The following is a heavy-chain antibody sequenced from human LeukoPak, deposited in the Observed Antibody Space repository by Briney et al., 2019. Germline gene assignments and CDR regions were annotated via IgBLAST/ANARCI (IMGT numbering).Heavy chain of an antibody. CDR3: ASERFGDENWFDP. Sequence: ASVKVSCKASGGTFSSYAISWVRQAPGQGLEWMGGIIPIFGTANYAQKFQGRVTITADKSTSTAYMELSSLRSEDTAVYYCASERFGDENWFDPWGQGTLVTVSS. J-gene: IGHJ5*02. V-gene: IGHV1-69*06. D-gene: IGHD3-10*01. CDR1: GGTFSSYA. CDR2: IIPIFGTA.